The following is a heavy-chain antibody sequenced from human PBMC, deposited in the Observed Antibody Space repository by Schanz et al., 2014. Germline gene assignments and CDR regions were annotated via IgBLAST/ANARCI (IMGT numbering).Heavy chain of an antibody. D-gene: IGHD6-13*01. V-gene: IGHV1-2*06. CDR3: ARDCRSSNWDSVDFYGLGV. CDR1: GHPFTAYY. CDR2: INPNSGGT. Sequence: QVQLVQSGAEVKKPGASVKVSCKASGHPFTAYYMHWVRQAPGQGLEWMGRINPNSGGTNYAENLQGRDTMTRDTSTSTVYMELSCLTSGDTALDYCARDCRSSNWDSVDFYGLGVWGQGTTVTVSS. J-gene: IGHJ6*02.